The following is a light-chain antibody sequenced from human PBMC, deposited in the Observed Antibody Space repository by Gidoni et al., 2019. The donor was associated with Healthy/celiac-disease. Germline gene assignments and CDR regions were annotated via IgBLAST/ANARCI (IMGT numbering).Light chain of an antibody. J-gene: IGLJ1*01. CDR3: SSYTSSSTPYV. Sequence: QSALTQPASVSGSPGQSTTSSCTGTSSDVGGYNYVSWYQQHPGKATTLLIYEVSNRPSGVSNRFSGSKSGNTASLTISGLQAEDAADYYCSSYTSSSTPYVFGTGTKVTVL. V-gene: IGLV2-14*01. CDR2: EVS. CDR1: SSDVGGYNY.